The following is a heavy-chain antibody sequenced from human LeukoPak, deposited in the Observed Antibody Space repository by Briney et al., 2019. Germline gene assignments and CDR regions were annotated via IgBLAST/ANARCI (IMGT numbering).Heavy chain of an antibody. CDR3: SHSGKYDFWSGTF. D-gene: IGHD3-3*01. Sequence: GGSLRLSCTASGHTSDDYTVSWVRQAPGKGLEWVGFITRKSYGGTTEYAASVKGRFTISRDDSKSIAYLEMSSLKTEDTGVYYCSHSGKYDFWSGTFWGQGTLVIVSS. J-gene: IGHJ4*02. CDR1: GHTSDDYT. CDR2: ITRKSYGGTT. V-gene: IGHV3-49*04.